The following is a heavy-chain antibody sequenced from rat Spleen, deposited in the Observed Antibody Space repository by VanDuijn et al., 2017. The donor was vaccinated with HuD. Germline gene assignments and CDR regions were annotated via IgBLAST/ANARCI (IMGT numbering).Heavy chain of an antibody. CDR3: AVAGYGY. J-gene: IGHJ2*01. V-gene: IGHV5-58*01. Sequence: EVQLVETGGGLVQPGKSLKLSCVASGFTFSRYWMYWVRQAPGKGLEWVSSVSSDGVNTYYPDSVKGRFTISRDNAKNIVYLQMNSLKCEDTATYYCAVAGYGYWGQGVMVTVSS. CDR2: VSSDGVNT. CDR1: GFTFSRYW. D-gene: IGHD1-7*01.